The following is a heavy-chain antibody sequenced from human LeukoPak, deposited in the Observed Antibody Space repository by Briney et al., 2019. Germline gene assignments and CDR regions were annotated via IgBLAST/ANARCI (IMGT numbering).Heavy chain of an antibody. CDR2: IKSGGTT. Sequence: AGGSLRLSCAASGFTFNIYWMTWVRQAPGKGLEWLGRIKSGGTTDYAAPVKGRFTISRDDSENTLYLQMNSLKTEDTGVYYCTTVWGGDWGQGSLVTVSS. J-gene: IGHJ4*02. CDR1: GFTFNIYW. V-gene: IGHV3-15*01. CDR3: TTVWGGD. D-gene: IGHD2-21*01.